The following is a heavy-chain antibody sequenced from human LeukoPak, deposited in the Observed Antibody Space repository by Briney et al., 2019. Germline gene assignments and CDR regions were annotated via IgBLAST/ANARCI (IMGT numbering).Heavy chain of an antibody. Sequence: GGSLRLSCAASGFTFSSYAMSWVRQAPGKGLEWVSAISGSGGNTYYADSVKGRFTISRDNSKNTLYLQMNSLRAEDTAVYYCAKLGTSGYYHSWGQGTLVTVSS. CDR3: AKLGTSGYYHS. D-gene: IGHD3-22*01. CDR1: GFTFSSYA. CDR2: ISGSGGNT. J-gene: IGHJ4*02. V-gene: IGHV3-23*01.